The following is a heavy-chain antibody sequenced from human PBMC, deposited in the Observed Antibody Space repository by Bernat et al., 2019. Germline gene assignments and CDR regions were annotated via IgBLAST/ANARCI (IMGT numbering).Heavy chain of an antibody. J-gene: IGHJ4*02. V-gene: IGHV3-30*03. CDR3: ASEPYYYDSSGYPPGAY. D-gene: IGHD3-22*01. CDR1: GFTFSSHG. Sequence: QVQLVESGGGVVQPGRSLRLSCAASGFTFSSHGMHWVRQGPGKGLEWVAVISYDGKNTYYADSVKGRFTISRDYSKNTLYLQMNSLRAEDTAVYYCASEPYYYDSSGYPPGAYWGQGTLVTVSS. CDR2: ISYDGKNT.